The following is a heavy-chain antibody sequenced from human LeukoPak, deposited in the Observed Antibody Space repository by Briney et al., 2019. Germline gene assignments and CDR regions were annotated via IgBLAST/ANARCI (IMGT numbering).Heavy chain of an antibody. Sequence: SGTLSLTCAVSGGSISSSNWWSWVRQPPGKGLEWIGEIYHSGSTNYNPSLKSRVTISVDTSKNQFSLKLSSVTAADTAVYYCARFPDLYYYYYYGMDVWGQGTTVTVSS. V-gene: IGHV4-4*02. J-gene: IGHJ6*02. D-gene: IGHD1-14*01. CDR3: ARFPDLYYYYYYGMDV. CDR2: IYHSGST. CDR1: GGSISSSNW.